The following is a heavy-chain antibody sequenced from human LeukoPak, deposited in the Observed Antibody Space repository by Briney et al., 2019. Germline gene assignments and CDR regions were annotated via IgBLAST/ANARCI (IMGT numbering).Heavy chain of an antibody. J-gene: IGHJ4*02. CDR1: GFTLSSYA. D-gene: IGHD6-25*01. CDR3: ARDLSAAFDF. CDR2: LVYEGRI. V-gene: IGHV3-33*08. Sequence: GGSLRLSCTISGFTLSSYAMHWVRQAPGKGLEWVARLVYEGRIDYGNSVKGRISISRDDSKNTLFLDMSDLRVEDTALYYCARDLSAAFDFWGQGVRVTVSS.